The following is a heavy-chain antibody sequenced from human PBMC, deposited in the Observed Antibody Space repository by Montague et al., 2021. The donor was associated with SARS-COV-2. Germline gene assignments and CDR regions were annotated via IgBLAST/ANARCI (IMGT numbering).Heavy chain of an antibody. CDR2: IHHGGST. D-gene: IGHD3-10*01. J-gene: IGHJ6*03. CDR3: ARLGDGVVPSPILGVGPYYSYYYMDV. CDR1: GGSLSIYS. V-gene: IGHV4-34*01. Sequence: SETLSLTCAVHGGSLSIYSWEWIRQPAGKGLEWIGEIHHGGSTNYNPSLKSRVTISADTSKNQFSLKLTSVAAADTAVYYCARLGDGVVPSPILGVGPYYSYYYMDVWGKGTTVTVSS.